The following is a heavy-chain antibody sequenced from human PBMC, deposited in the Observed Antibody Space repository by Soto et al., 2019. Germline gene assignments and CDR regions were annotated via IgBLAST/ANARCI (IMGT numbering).Heavy chain of an antibody. D-gene: IGHD1-26*01. V-gene: IGHV3-11*06. CDR2: ISSSSSYT. J-gene: IGHJ3*02. CDR1: GFTFSDYY. CDR3: AREGVGATSAFDI. Sequence: PGGSLRLSCAASGFTFSDYYMSWIRQAPGKGLEWVSYISSSSSYTNYADSVKGRFTISRDNAKNSLYLQMNSLRAEETAVYYCAREGVGATSAFDIWGQGKMVTVSS.